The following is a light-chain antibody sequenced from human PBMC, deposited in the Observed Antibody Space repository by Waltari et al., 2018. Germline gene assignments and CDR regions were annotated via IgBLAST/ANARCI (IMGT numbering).Light chain of an antibody. CDR2: TAS. V-gene: IGKV1-39*01. Sequence: TQRIASPVDLYWQEPGKAPKLLIYTASSLQRGVPSRFSGSGSGTHFTLTLRSLQPEDFATFFCQQSYTTPDTFGPGTKLAMK. CDR3: QQSYTTPDT. CDR1: QRIASP. J-gene: IGKJ2*01.